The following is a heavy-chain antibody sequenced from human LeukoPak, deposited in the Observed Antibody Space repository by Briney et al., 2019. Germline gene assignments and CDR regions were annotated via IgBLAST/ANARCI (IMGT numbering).Heavy chain of an antibody. CDR2: ISSSSSYI. CDR1: GFTFSSYS. CDR3: ARDSEVEFDY. V-gene: IGHV3-21*01. Sequence: GGSLRLSCAASGFTFSSYSMNWVRRAPGKGLEWVSSISSSSSYIYYADSVKGRFTISRDNAKNSLYLQMNSLRAEDTAVYYCARDSEVEFDYWGQGTLVNVSS. D-gene: IGHD1-1*01. J-gene: IGHJ4*02.